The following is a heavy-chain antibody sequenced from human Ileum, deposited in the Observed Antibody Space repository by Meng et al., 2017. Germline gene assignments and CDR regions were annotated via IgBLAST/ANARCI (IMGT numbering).Heavy chain of an antibody. CDR2: IFHTGST. CDR1: GDSISSSNW. Sequence: QLQESGPGRVEPSGTRSLTCVVFGDSISSSNWWNWVRQPPGKGLEWIGEIFHTGSTNYNPSLKSRVTISADKSKNQFSLNLSSVTAADTAVYYCATNKNKKIDYWGQGTLVTVSS. J-gene: IGHJ4*02. D-gene: IGHD2/OR15-2a*01. CDR3: ATNKNKKIDY. V-gene: IGHV4-4*02.